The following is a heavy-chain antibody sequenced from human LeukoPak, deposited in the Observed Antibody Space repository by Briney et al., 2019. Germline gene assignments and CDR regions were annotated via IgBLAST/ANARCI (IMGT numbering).Heavy chain of an antibody. Sequence: PGGSLRLSCAASGFTFSSYAMSWVRQAPGKGLEWVSAISGSGGSTYYADSVKGRFTISRDNSKNTLYLQMNSLRAEDTAAYYCAKGYDSSGYYGFGSWYFDLWGRGTLVTVSS. CDR3: AKGYDSSGYYGFGSWYFDL. CDR2: ISGSGGST. D-gene: IGHD3-22*01. CDR1: GFTFSSYA. V-gene: IGHV3-23*01. J-gene: IGHJ2*01.